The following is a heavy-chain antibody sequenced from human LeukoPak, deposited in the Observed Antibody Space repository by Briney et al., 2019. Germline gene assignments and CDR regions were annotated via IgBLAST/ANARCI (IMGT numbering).Heavy chain of an antibody. CDR2: INHSGST. Sequence: SETLSLTCAVYGVSFSGYYWSWIRQLPGKGLEWIGEINHSGSTNYNPSLKSRVTISVDTSKNQFSLKLSSVTAADTAVYYCATGKNNDYWGQGTLVTVSS. CDR3: ATGKNNDY. D-gene: IGHD1-26*01. V-gene: IGHV4-34*01. J-gene: IGHJ4*02. CDR1: GVSFSGYY.